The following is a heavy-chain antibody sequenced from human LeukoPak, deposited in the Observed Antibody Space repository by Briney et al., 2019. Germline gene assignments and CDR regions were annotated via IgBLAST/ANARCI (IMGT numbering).Heavy chain of an antibody. Sequence: SETLSLTCAVYGGSFSGYYWSWIRQPPGQGLEWIGEINHSGSTNYNPSLKSRVTISVDTSKNQFSLKLSSATAADTAVYYCARGRCSSTSCYLYYYYGLDVWGQGTTVTVSS. CDR3: ARGRCSSTSCYLYYYYGLDV. D-gene: IGHD2-2*01. CDR2: INHSGST. V-gene: IGHV4-34*01. CDR1: GGSFSGYY. J-gene: IGHJ6*02.